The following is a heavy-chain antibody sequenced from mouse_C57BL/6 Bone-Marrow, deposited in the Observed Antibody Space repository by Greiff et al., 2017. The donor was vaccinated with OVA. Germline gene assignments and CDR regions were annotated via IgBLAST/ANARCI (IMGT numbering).Heavy chain of an antibody. D-gene: IGHD1-1*01. CDR1: GYTFTSYW. J-gene: IGHJ2*01. CDR3: YGGDY. CDR2: IYPGSGST. Sequence: QVQLQQPGAELVKPGASVKMSCKASGYTFTSYWITWVKQRPGQGLEWIGVIYPGSGSTNYNEKLKSKATLTVDTSSSTAYMHLSSLTSGDSAVYYCYGGDYWGQGTTLTVSS. V-gene: IGHV1-55*01.